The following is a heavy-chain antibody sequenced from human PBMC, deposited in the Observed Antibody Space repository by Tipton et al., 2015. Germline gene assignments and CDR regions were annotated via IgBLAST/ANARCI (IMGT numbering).Heavy chain of an antibody. V-gene: IGHV4-59*01. Sequence: LRLSCTVSSDSINKYYWSWIRQPPGKELQWIGYIQYSGGTNYNPSLESRVSMSVDTSKTQFSLKVSSVTAADTAMYYCVRARGRHGGLFDSWGQGTLVIVSS. CDR2: IQYSGGT. D-gene: IGHD4-23*01. CDR1: SDSINKYY. J-gene: IGHJ4*02. CDR3: VRARGRHGGLFDS.